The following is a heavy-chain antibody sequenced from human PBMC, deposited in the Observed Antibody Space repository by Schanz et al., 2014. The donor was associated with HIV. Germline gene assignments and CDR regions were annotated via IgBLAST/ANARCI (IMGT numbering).Heavy chain of an antibody. Sequence: QVQLVQSGAEVKKPGSSVKVSCKASGDTFSSYAISWVRQAPGQGLEWMAGIIPIFGTVNYAQKFQGRVSMTADPSTNTAYMEMRGLRFEDTAVYYCASGRRSGIGWRMDVWGQGTTVSVSS. V-gene: IGHV1-69*01. CDR1: GDTFSSYA. D-gene: IGHD6-19*01. CDR3: ASGRRSGIGWRMDV. J-gene: IGHJ6*02. CDR2: IIPIFGTV.